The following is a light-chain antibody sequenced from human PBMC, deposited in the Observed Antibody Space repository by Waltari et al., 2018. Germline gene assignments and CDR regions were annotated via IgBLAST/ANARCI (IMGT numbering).Light chain of an antibody. Sequence: DFQFTQSPSSLSASVGDRVNITCRASQGINTYLAWYQQKLGKATKILSYVASTLQSGVPSRFSGSGSGTEFTLTISSLQPEDFATYYCKQVKTYPYTFGQGTKREIK. V-gene: IGKV1-9*01. CDR1: QGINTY. CDR3: KQVKTYPYT. CDR2: VAS. J-gene: IGKJ2*01.